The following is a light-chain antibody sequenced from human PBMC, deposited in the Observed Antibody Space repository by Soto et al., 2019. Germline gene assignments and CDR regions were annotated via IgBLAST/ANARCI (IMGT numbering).Light chain of an antibody. J-gene: IGKJ5*01. CDR2: GAS. Sequence: EIVLTQPPGTLSLSPGKTATLSCRVSQSVSSSYLAWYQQKPGQAPRLLIYGASSRATGIPDRFSGSGSGTDFTLTIRSLQPEDFATYYCQQPISFPITFGQGTRLEI. V-gene: IGKV3-20*01. CDR1: QSVSSSY. CDR3: QQPISFPIT.